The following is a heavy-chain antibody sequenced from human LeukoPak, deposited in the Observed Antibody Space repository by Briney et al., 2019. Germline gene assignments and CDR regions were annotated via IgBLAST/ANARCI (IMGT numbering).Heavy chain of an antibody. CDR3: ARDNYYDSSAVDP. J-gene: IGHJ5*02. D-gene: IGHD3-22*01. V-gene: IGHV3-30*02. CDR1: GFTFSTYG. Sequence: GGSLRLSCAASGFTFSTYGMHWVRQAPGKGLEWVTFIRYDGSNKYYADSVKGRFTISRDNSKNTLYLQMNSLRAEDTAVYYCARDNYYDSSAVDPWGQGTLVTVSS. CDR2: IRYDGSNK.